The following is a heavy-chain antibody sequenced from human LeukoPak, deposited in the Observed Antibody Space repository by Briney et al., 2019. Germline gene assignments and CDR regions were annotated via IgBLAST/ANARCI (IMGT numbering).Heavy chain of an antibody. Sequence: SETLSLTCTVSGGSISSGDYYWTWIRQPPGKGLEWIGYISYSGSTYYNPSLRSRVTISVDTSKTQFSLKLNSVTAADTAVYYCARDLIGPRYAFDIRGQGTMVTVSS. V-gene: IGHV4-30-4*08. D-gene: IGHD4-17*01. CDR3: ARDLIGPRYAFDI. CDR1: GGSISSGDYY. CDR2: ISYSGST. J-gene: IGHJ3*02.